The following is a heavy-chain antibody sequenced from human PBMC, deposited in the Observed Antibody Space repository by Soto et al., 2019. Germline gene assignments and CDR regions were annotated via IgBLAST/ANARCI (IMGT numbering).Heavy chain of an antibody. V-gene: IGHV3-15*01. CDR1: GLTISGKKY. CDR3: TTDKGGYYYGSGSYPTNNWFDP. J-gene: IGHJ5*02. Sequence: GGSLRLSCAAFGLTISGKKYVAWVRQAPGKGLEWVGRIKSKTDGGTTDYAAPVKGRFTISRDDSKNTLYLQMNSLKTEDTAVYYCTTDKGGYYYGSGSYPTNNWFDPWGQGTLVTVSS. D-gene: IGHD3-10*01. CDR2: IKSKTDGGTT.